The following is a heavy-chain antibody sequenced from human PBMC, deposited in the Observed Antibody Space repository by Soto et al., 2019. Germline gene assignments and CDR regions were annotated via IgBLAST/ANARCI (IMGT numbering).Heavy chain of an antibody. J-gene: IGHJ4*02. D-gene: IGHD3-22*01. CDR2: ISYDGSNK. CDR1: GFTFSSYG. Sequence: GGSLRLSCAASGFTFSSYGMHWVRQAPGKGPEWVAVISYDGSNKYYADYVKGRFTISRDNSKNTLYLQMNSLRVEDTAVYYCARSRPYDSSGYYLVHWGQGTLVTVSS. V-gene: IGHV3-30-3*01. CDR3: ARSRPYDSSGYYLVH.